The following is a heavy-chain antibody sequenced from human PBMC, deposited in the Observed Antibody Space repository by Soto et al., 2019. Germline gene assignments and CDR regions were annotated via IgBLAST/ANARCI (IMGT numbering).Heavy chain of an antibody. V-gene: IGHV4-4*02. CDR1: GGSISNNNW. CDR3: ARVTGLYRGTFSFDS. Sequence: QVQLQESGPGLVKPSGTLSLTCVVSGGSISNNNWWSWVRQPPEKGLEWIGEISHSGNTNYNPSLKSRVTISVDKSKNQFSLNLRSVTAADTAMYYCARVTGLYRGTFSFDSWGQGTPVTVSS. J-gene: IGHJ4*02. CDR2: ISHSGNT. D-gene: IGHD3-10*01.